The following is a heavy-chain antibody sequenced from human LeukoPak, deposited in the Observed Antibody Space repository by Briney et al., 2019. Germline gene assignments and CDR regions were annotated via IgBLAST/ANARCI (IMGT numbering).Heavy chain of an antibody. CDR3: ARFRIAVAGREGYYFDY. CDR1: GGSFSGYY. J-gene: IGHJ4*02. D-gene: IGHD6-19*01. CDR2: INHSGSS. Sequence: PSETLSLTCAVYGGSFSGYYWSWIRQPPGKGLEWIGEINHSGSSNYNPSLKSRVTISVDTSKNQFSLKLSSVTVADTAVYYCARFRIAVAGREGYYFDYWGQGTLVTVSS. V-gene: IGHV4-34*01.